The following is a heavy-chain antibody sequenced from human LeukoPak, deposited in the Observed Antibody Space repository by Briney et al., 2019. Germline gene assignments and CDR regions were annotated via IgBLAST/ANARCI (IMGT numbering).Heavy chain of an antibody. D-gene: IGHD5-12*01. CDR2: FYAGGST. Sequence: GGSLRLSCEASGFSVSSNYMSWVRQAPGKRLEWVSVFYAGGSTYYTDSVKGRFTISRDTSKNSLYLQMNSLRPEDTAVYYCAAKGNGYTGIYVFAHWGQGTLVTVSS. CDR1: GFSVSSNY. J-gene: IGHJ4*02. CDR3: AAKGNGYTGIYVFAH. V-gene: IGHV3-66*01.